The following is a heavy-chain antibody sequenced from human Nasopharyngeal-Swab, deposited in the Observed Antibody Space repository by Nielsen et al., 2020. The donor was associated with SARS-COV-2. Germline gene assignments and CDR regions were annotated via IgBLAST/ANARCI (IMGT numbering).Heavy chain of an antibody. D-gene: IGHD2-21*01. V-gene: IGHV2-5*02. CDR1: GFSLSTSGVG. CDR2: IYWDDDK. Sequence: SGPTLVKPTQTLTLTCTFSGFSLSTSGVGVGWIRQPPGKALEWLALIYWDDDKRYSPSLKSRLTITRDTSKNQVVLTMTNMDPVDTATYYCAHSSLLFRGPAFDYWGQGTLVTVSS. CDR3: AHSSLLFRGPAFDY. J-gene: IGHJ4*02.